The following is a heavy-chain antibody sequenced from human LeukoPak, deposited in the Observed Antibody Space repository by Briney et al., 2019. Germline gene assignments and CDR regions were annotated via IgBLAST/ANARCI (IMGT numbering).Heavy chain of an antibody. D-gene: IGHD2-2*01. V-gene: IGHV4-4*07. CDR3: AREGLGYCSNTSGPYYYYYYMDV. CDR1: GGSISSYY. CDR2: NYTSGST. J-gene: IGHJ6*03. Sequence: SETLSLTCTVSGGSISSYYWSSIRQPAGKGLEWIGRNYTSGSTNYNPSRKSGATMSVDTSKNQFSLKLSSVTAADTAVYYCAREGLGYCSNTSGPYYYYYYMDVWGKGTTVTVSS.